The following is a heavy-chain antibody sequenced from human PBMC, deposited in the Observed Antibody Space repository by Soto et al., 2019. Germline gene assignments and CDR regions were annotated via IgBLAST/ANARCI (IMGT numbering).Heavy chain of an antibody. J-gene: IGHJ4*02. Sequence: SETLSLTCTVSGGSISSYYWSWIRQPPGKGLEWIGYIYYSGSTNYNPSLKSRVTISVDTSKNQFSLKLSSVTAADTAVYYCARGQQLVGLYFAYWGQGTLVTVSS. CDR3: ARGQQLVGLYFAY. CDR1: GGSISSYY. CDR2: IYYSGST. D-gene: IGHD6-13*01. V-gene: IGHV4-59*01.